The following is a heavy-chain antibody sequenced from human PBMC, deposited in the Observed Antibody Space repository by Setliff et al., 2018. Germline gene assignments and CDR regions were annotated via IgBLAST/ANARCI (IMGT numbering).Heavy chain of an antibody. V-gene: IGHV1-69*05. CDR1: GYTFTDFF. Sequence: SVKVSCKSSGYTFTDFFFHWVRQAPGQGFEWMGGTIPIFGSTNYAQKFQDRVTIITDESTSTAYMELRSLRTEDTAVYYCAREGVDPRSSTDYRYYMDVWGKGTTVTVSS. J-gene: IGHJ6*03. CDR3: AREGVDPRSSTDYRYYMDV. D-gene: IGHD3-3*01. CDR2: TIPIFGST.